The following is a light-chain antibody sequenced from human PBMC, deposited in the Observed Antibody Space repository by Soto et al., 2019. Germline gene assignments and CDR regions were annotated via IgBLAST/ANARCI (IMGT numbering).Light chain of an antibody. J-gene: IGKJ2*01. CDR2: WAS. CDR3: QQYESTPPT. CDR1: QSVFYSSNNKNY. Sequence: DIVMTQSPDSLAVSLGERATINCKSSQSVFYSSNNKNYLAWYQQRPGQPPKLLIYWASTRESGVPDRFSGSGSGTDFTLTVTSLQAEDVAVYYCQQYESTPPTFGQWTKLEIK. V-gene: IGKV4-1*01.